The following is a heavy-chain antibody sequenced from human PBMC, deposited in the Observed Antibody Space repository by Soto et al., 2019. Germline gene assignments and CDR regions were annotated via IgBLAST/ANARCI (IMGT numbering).Heavy chain of an antibody. CDR1: GFTFSSYS. Sequence: VGSLRLSCAASGFTFSSYSMNWVRQAPGKGLEWVSYISSSSSTIYYADSVRGRFTISRDNAKNSLYLQMNSLRDEDTAVYYCARGWGGQQLAYYYYYGMDVWGQGTTVTVSS. V-gene: IGHV3-48*02. D-gene: IGHD6-13*01. CDR2: ISSSSSTI. CDR3: ARGWGGQQLAYYYYYGMDV. J-gene: IGHJ6*02.